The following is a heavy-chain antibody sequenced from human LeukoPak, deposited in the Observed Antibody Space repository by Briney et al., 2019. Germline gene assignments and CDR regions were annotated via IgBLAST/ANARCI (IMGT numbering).Heavy chain of an antibody. CDR2: IIPILGIA. Sequence: SVKVSCKASGGTFSSYTISWVRQAPGQGLEWMGRIIPILGIANYAQKFQGRVTITAGKSTSTAYMELSSLRSEDTAVYYCAGWYCSSTSCYNPPMDVWGKGTTVTVSS. D-gene: IGHD2-2*02. CDR1: GGTFSSYT. CDR3: AGWYCSSTSCYNPPMDV. V-gene: IGHV1-69*02. J-gene: IGHJ6*03.